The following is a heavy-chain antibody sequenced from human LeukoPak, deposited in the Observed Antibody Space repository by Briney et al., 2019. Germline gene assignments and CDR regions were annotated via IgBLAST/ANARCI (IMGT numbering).Heavy chain of an antibody. V-gene: IGHV1-2*02. Sequence: ASVKVSCKASGYTFTGSYLHWVLQAPGRGLQGMGWINPNSGGTNYDQNFQGRVTMTRDTSSSTAYMELSRLRSDDTAVYYCARSPVQQHLWFGEHYGMDVWGRGNTVTVSS. J-gene: IGHJ6*02. CDR3: ARSPVQQHLWFGEHYGMDV. CDR2: INPNSGGT. CDR1: GYTFTGSY. D-gene: IGHD3-10*01.